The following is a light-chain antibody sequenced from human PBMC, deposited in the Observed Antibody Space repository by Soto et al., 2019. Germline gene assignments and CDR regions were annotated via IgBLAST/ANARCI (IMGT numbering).Light chain of an antibody. CDR3: QKSNSAPFP. J-gene: IGKJ3*01. CDR2: TVS. Sequence: DIQMTQAPSSMSASVGDSVTITCRASQDISAFFVWYPQKPGKVPKLLIYTVSTLQSGVPYRFSGSGYGTDFILTISSLQHEDFANYYCQKSNSAPFPFGPGTKVDIK. V-gene: IGKV1-27*01. CDR1: QDISAF.